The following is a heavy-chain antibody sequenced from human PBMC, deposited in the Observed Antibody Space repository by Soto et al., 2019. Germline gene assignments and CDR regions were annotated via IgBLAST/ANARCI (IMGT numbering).Heavy chain of an antibody. Sequence: PLGTRALTCHVSGGSISSFYWAWIRQPPGKGLEWLGYIYYTGSTNYNPSLTSRVSMSVGTSKNQFSLKLSSVTAADTAVYYCARWAAAADVWGQGTMVTVSS. CDR1: GGSISSFY. CDR2: IYYTGST. J-gene: IGHJ6*02. CDR3: ARWAAAADV. V-gene: IGHV4-59*01. D-gene: IGHD6-13*01.